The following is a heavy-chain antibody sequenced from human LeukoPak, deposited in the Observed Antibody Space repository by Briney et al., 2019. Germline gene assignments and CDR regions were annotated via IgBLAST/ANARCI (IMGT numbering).Heavy chain of an antibody. CDR2: IYHSGST. Sequence: SETLSLTCAVSGYSISSDNYWVWIRQPPGQGLEWTGGIYHSGSTYYNPSLKSRVTMSVDTSKNQFSLKLSSVTAADTAVYYCARDIVVVPAATDYYYYMDVWGEGTTVTVSS. D-gene: IGHD2-2*01. J-gene: IGHJ6*03. CDR1: GYSISSDNY. CDR3: ARDIVVVPAATDYYYYMDV. V-gene: IGHV4-38-2*02.